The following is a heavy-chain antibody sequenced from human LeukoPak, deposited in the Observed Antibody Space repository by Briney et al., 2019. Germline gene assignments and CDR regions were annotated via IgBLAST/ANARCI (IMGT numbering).Heavy chain of an antibody. CDR2: FYHSGST. D-gene: IGHD3-10*01. CDR3: ASVLLWFGELSSPKEYFQH. CDR1: GGSISSGGYS. V-gene: IGHV4-30-2*01. Sequence: SETLSLTCAVSGGSISSGGYSWSWIRQPPGKGLEWIGYFYHSGSTYYNPSLKSRVTISVDRSKNQFSLKLSSVTAADTAVYYCASVLLWFGELSSPKEYFQHWGQGTLVTVSS. J-gene: IGHJ1*01.